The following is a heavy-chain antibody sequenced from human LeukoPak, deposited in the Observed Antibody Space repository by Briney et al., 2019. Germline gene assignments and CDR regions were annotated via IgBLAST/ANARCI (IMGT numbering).Heavy chain of an antibody. CDR3: GIAVAGTRTKVDY. D-gene: IGHD6-19*01. CDR1: GYTFTSYG. CDR2: ISAYNGNT. Sequence: ASVKVSCEASGYTFTSYGISWVRQAPGQGLEWMGWISAYNGNTNYAQKLQGRVTMTTDTSTSTAYMELRSLRSDDTAVYYCGIAVAGTRTKVDYWGQGTLVTVSS. J-gene: IGHJ4*02. V-gene: IGHV1-18*01.